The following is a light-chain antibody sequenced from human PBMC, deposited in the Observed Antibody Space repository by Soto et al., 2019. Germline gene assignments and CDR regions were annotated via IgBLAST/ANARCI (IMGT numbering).Light chain of an antibody. J-gene: IGLJ2*01. V-gene: IGLV1-47*01. CDR3: AAWDDSLSGYVV. Sequence: QSVLTQPPSASGTPGQRVTSSCSGSSSNIGSNYVYWYQQLPGTAPKLLTYRNNQRPSGVPDRFSGSKSGTSASLAISGLRSEDEADYYCAAWDDSLSGYVVFGGGTKLTVL. CDR2: RNN. CDR1: SSNIGSNY.